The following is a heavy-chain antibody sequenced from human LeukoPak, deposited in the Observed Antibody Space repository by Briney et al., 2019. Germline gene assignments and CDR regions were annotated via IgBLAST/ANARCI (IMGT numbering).Heavy chain of an antibody. V-gene: IGHV3-48*03. CDR2: ISSSGSTI. D-gene: IGHD5-12*01. CDR3: ARGPSGWLPTGAYYFDY. CDR1: GFTFNIYE. Sequence: GGSLRLSCAASGFTFNIYEMNWVRQAPGKGLEWVSYISSSGSTIYYADSVKGRFTISRDNAKNSLYLQMNSLRAEDTAVYYCARGPSGWLPTGAYYFDYWGQGTLVTVSS. J-gene: IGHJ4*02.